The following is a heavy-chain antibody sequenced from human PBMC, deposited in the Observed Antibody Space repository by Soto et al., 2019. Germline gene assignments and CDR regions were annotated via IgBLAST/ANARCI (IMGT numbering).Heavy chain of an antibody. CDR1: GYAFSAYY. CDR3: ARRHGARSNVFRSAFPLDF. J-gene: IGHJ4*01. CDR2: VNPHTGDS. Sequence: QVQLVQSGAEVKRPGASVKVSCQASGYAFSAYYIHWVRQAPGQGLEWMGWVNPHTGDSKYTEIFKGRVTLTSDTSTNTSYTDLTSLTSADTAVYYCARRHGARSNVFRSAFPLDFWGQGTLVAVSS. V-gene: IGHV1-2*02. D-gene: IGHD3-3*01.